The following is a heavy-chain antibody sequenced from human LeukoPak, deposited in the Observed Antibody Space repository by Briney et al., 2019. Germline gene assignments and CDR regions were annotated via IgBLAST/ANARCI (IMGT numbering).Heavy chain of an antibody. D-gene: IGHD2-2*01. CDR2: INPNSGGT. V-gene: IGHV1-2*02. CDR1: GYTFIVNY. J-gene: IGHJ6*02. Sequence: ASVTVSFKASGYTFIVNYIQWVRQAPGQGREWMGWINPNSGGTTYSQNFQGRVTMTRDPSISTAYMELNRLTSDDTAVYYCARDHCTTTGCYEDYYYGLDVWGQGTTDTVSS. CDR3: ARDHCTTTGCYEDYYYGLDV.